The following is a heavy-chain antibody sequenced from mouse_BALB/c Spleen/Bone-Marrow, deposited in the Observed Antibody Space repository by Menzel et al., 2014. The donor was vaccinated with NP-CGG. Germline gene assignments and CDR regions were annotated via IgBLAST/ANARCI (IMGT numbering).Heavy chain of an antibody. V-gene: IGHV4-1*02. CDR2: INPESNTI. Sequence: VQLKESGGGLVQPGGSLKLSCAASGFDFSRYWMSWVRQAPGKGLHWIGEINPESNTINYTPSLKDKFIISRDNAKNTLYLQMSKVRSEDTALYCCARLGYNGWFAYWGQGTLVTVSA. CDR1: GFDFSRYW. D-gene: IGHD2-2*01. J-gene: IGHJ3*01. CDR3: ARLGYNGWFAY.